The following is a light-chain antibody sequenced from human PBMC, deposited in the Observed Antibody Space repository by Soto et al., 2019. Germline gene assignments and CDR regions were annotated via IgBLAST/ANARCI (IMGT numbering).Light chain of an antibody. CDR2: EVS. J-gene: IGLJ1*01. CDR1: SSDTAGYNY. V-gene: IGLV2-14*01. Sequence: QSALAQPASVSGSPGQSITISCTGTSSDTAGYNYVSWYQQHPGKAPKLMIYEVSNRPSGVSNRFPGSQSGNTASLTISGLQAEDEANYYCSSYTTSNTPLYVFGTGTKV. CDR3: SSYTTSNTPLYV.